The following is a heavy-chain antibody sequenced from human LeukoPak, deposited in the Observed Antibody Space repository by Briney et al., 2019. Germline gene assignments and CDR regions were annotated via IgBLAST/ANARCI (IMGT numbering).Heavy chain of an antibody. CDR3: ARHFSGYSYAIDY. V-gene: IGHV3-30-3*01. D-gene: IGHD5-18*01. J-gene: IGHJ4*02. CDR2: ISYDGSNK. CDR1: GFTFSSYA. Sequence: GRSLRLSCAASGFTFSSYAMHWVRQAPGKGLEWVAVISYDGSNKYYADSVKGRFTISRDNSKNTLYLQMNSLRAEDTAVYYCARHFSGYSYAIDYWGQGTLVTVSS.